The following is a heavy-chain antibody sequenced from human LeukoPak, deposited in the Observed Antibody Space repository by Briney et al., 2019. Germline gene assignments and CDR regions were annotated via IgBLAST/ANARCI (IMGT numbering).Heavy chain of an antibody. CDR3: ARGDPMIYRITLKYYFDY. D-gene: IGHD3/OR15-3a*01. CDR1: GGSFSGYY. Sequence: SETLSLTCAVYGGSFSGYYWSWIRQPPGKGLEWIGEINHSGSTNYNPSLKSRVTISVDTSKNQFSLKLSSVTAADTAVYYCARGDPMIYRITLKYYFDYWGQGTLVTVSS. J-gene: IGHJ4*02. V-gene: IGHV4-34*01. CDR2: INHSGST.